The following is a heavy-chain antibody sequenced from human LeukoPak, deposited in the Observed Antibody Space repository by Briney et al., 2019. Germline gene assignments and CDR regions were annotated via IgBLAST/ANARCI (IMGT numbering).Heavy chain of an antibody. Sequence: GGSLRLSCAASGFTFSSYSMNWVRQAPGKGLEWVSSISSSSYIYYADSVKGRFTISRDNAKNSLYLQMNSLRAEDTAVYYCARSGYCSSTSCHPHGDDAFDIWGQGTMVTVSS. CDR1: GFTFSSYS. D-gene: IGHD2-2*01. CDR2: ISSSSYI. CDR3: ARSGYCSSTSCHPHGDDAFDI. V-gene: IGHV3-21*01. J-gene: IGHJ3*02.